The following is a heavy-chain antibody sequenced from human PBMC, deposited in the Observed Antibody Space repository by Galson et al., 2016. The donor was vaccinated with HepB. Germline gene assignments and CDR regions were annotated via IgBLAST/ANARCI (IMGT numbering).Heavy chain of an antibody. CDR1: GFTFGDYA. Sequence: SLRLSCAASGFTFGDYAMSWFRQAPGKGLEWVGFIRSKAYGGTTEYAASVKGRFPISRDDSKSIAYLQMNSLKTEDTAVYYCTRYCSSTSCYWFGYYYYYGMDVWGQGTTVTVSS. D-gene: IGHD2-2*01. V-gene: IGHV3-49*03. CDR3: TRYCSSTSCYWFGYYYYYGMDV. CDR2: IRSKAYGGTT. J-gene: IGHJ6*02.